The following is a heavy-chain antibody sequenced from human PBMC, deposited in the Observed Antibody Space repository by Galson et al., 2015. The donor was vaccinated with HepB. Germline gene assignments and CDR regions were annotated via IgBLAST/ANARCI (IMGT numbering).Heavy chain of an antibody. D-gene: IGHD1-1*01. CDR2: ITYSSALT. CDR3: ARDLSTTKRAFDV. Sequence: LRLSCAASGFTFSDYQMTWIRQAPRKGLEWVSYITYSSALTTYAESVNGRFTISRDNAKNLLYLQMDSLRADDTAVYYCARDLSTTKRAFDVWGQGTVVTVSS. V-gene: IGHV3-11*06. CDR1: GFTFSDYQ. J-gene: IGHJ3*01.